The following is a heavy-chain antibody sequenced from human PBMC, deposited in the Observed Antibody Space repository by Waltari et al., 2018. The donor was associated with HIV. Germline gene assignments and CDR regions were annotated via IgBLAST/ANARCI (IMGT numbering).Heavy chain of an antibody. D-gene: IGHD3-10*01. V-gene: IGHV4-34*01. CDR3: ARGSGNDRGVAAFDI. Sequence: QVQLQQLGAGLLKPWETLSLPCAVYDGSFSGYYLSWIRPPPGKGLEWIGEMNHSGSTNDNPSLKSRVTISVDTSKNQFSLKLSSVTAADTAVYYCARGSGNDRGVAAFDIWGQGTMVTVSS. CDR1: DGSFSGYY. J-gene: IGHJ3*02. CDR2: MNHSGST.